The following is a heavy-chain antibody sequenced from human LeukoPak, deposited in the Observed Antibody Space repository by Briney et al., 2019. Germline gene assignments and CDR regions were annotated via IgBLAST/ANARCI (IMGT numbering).Heavy chain of an antibody. CDR1: GGSFSGYY. CDR3: ARVGYCSGGSCYTESMYYFDY. V-gene: IGHV4-34*01. CDR2: INHSGST. D-gene: IGHD2-15*01. J-gene: IGHJ4*02. Sequence: SETLSLTCAVYGGSFSGYYWSWIRQPPGKGLEWIGEINHSGSTNYNPSLKSRVTISVDTSKNQFSLKLSSVTAADTAVYCCARVGYCSGGSCYTESMYYFDYWGQGTLVTVSS.